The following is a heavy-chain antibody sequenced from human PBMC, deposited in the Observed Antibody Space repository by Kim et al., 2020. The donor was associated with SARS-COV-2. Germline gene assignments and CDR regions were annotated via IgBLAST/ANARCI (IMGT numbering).Heavy chain of an antibody. J-gene: IGHJ5*02. CDR3: AKESRELIWFGEGWFDP. V-gene: IGHV3-23*01. D-gene: IGHD3-10*01. Sequence: VEGRFTISRDNSKNTLYLQMNSLRAEDTAVYYCAKESRELIWFGEGWFDPWGQGTLVTVSS.